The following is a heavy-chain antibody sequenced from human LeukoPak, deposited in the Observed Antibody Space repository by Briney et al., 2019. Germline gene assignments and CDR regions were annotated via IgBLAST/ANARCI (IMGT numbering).Heavy chain of an antibody. J-gene: IGHJ4*02. D-gene: IGHD3-10*01. Sequence: SETLSLTCTVSGGSISSGDYYWSWIRQPPGKGLEYIGYIYHSGSTYYNPSLKSRVTMSVDTSRNQFSLKLSSVTAADTAVYYCARGGVRGVDYFDYWGQGILVTVSS. V-gene: IGHV4-30-4*01. CDR1: GGSISSGDYY. CDR3: ARGGVRGVDYFDY. CDR2: IYHSGST.